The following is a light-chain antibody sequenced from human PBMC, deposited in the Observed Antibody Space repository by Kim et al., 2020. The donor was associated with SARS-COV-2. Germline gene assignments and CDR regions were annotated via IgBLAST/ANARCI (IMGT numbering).Light chain of an antibody. Sequence: ISCTGTSSGVGNYNLVSWYQQYPGKAPKLMIYEVSKRPSGVSNRFAGSKSGNTASLTISGLQAEDEADYYCCSYAGSSTFVVFGGGTQLTVL. CDR1: SSGVGNYNL. CDR3: CSYAGSSTFVV. J-gene: IGLJ2*01. CDR2: EVS. V-gene: IGLV2-23*02.